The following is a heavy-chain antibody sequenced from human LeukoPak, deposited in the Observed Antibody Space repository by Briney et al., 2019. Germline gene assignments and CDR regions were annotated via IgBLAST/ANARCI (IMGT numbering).Heavy chain of an antibody. V-gene: IGHV1-69*04. CDR2: IIPILGIA. Sequence: SVKVSCKASGGTFSSYAISWVRQAPGQGLEWMGRIIPILGIANYAQKFQGRVTITADKSTSTAYMELSSLRSVDTAVYYCARAEVYYDSSGYYYVSAFDIWGQGTMVTVSS. J-gene: IGHJ3*02. CDR1: GGTFSSYA. D-gene: IGHD3-22*01. CDR3: ARAEVYYDSSGYYYVSAFDI.